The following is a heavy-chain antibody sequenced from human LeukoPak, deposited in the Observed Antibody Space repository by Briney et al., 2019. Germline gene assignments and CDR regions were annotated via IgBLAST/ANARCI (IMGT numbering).Heavy chain of an antibody. D-gene: IGHD6-6*01. CDR2: ISSGGRSI. Sequence: PGGSLRLSCAAAGFTFSDYCVSWVRQAPGKGLEWVSSISSGGRSIYYADSVKGRFTIPRDQAKTSLYHQINNLTAEDTAIYYCATDRWERPTSRNKESPSEQSIWGQGTLVTVSS. CDR1: GFTFSDYC. CDR3: ATDRWERPTSRNKESPSEQSI. J-gene: IGHJ4*02. V-gene: IGHV3-11*01.